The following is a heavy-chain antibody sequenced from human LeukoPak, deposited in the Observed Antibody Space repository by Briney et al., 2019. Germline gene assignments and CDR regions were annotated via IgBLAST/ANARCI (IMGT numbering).Heavy chain of an antibody. D-gene: IGHD2-8*02. CDR1: GGSISSGGYY. CDR3: ARGNTGDAFDI. J-gene: IGHJ3*02. Sequence: SETLSLTCTVSGGSISSGGYYWSWIRQPPGKGLEWIGYIYHSGSTYYNPSLKSRVTISVDRSKNQFSLKLSSVTAADTAVYYCARGNTGDAFDIWGQGTMVTVSS. CDR2: IYHSGST. V-gene: IGHV4-30-2*01.